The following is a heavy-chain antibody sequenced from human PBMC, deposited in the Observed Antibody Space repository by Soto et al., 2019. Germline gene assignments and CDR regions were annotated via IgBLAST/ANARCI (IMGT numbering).Heavy chain of an antibody. CDR1: GFTFSSYS. D-gene: IGHD3-10*01. V-gene: IGHV3-21*06. CDR2: ISSSSGYI. CDR3: ARDLYYYGSGSYPAV. Sequence: GGSLRLSCAASGFTFSSYSMNWVRQAPGKGMEWISSISSSSGYIYYADSVRGRFTISRDNAKNTLYLQMNSLRADETAVYYCARDLYYYGSGSYPAVWGQGTTVTVSS. J-gene: IGHJ6*02.